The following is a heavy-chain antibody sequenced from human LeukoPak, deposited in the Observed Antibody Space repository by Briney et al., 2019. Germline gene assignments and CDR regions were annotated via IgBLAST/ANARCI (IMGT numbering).Heavy chain of an antibody. Sequence: SETLSLTCAVYGGSFSGYYWSWIRQPPGKGLEWIGEINHSGSTNYNPSLKSRVTISVDTSKNQFSLKLSSVTAADTAVYYCARGSWYGLDYWGQGTLVTVSS. D-gene: IGHD6-13*01. V-gene: IGHV4-34*01. J-gene: IGHJ4*02. CDR1: GGSFSGYY. CDR3: ARGSWYGLDY. CDR2: INHSGST.